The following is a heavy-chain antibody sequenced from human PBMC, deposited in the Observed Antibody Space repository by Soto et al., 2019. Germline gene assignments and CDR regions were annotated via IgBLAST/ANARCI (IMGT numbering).Heavy chain of an antibody. J-gene: IGHJ2*01. CDR3: ARESHDILTGPPWVWYFDL. CDR2: INDRGSI. D-gene: IGHD3-9*01. CDR1: GGSFSGYY. V-gene: IGHV4-34*01. Sequence: QVQLQQWGAGPLRPLETLSLTCGVSGGSFSGYYWAWIRQSPGKGLEWIGEINDRGSINYNPSLKSRVSISVATSKKHYSLNMRSVPAADTAVYYCARESHDILTGPPWVWYFDLWGRGTLVTVSS.